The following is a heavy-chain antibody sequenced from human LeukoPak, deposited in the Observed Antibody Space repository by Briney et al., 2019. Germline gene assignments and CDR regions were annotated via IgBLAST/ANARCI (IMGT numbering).Heavy chain of an antibody. D-gene: IGHD3-10*01. J-gene: IGHJ4*02. CDR2: IRSKTYGGTT. CDR1: GLIFGDYA. V-gene: IGHV3-49*04. CDR3: GRVDCGWVGKSDY. Sequence: GGSLRLSCRASGLIFGDYAVSWVRHAGGEGLEWIGFIRSKTYGGTTEYVASVKSRCSISRDDSKSIAYPQMNSLRIEDTAVYYSGRVDCGWVGKSDYWGQGTLVSAS.